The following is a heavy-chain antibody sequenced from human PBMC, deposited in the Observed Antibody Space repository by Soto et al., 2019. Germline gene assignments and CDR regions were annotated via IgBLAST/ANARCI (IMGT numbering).Heavy chain of an antibody. CDR2: IYPGDSDT. CDR1: RYSFTTYW. CDR3: ARRFIPGDCTNGACFDFYFYGMDV. Sequence: GESLKISCKGSRYSFTTYWISWVRQMPGKGLEWMGVIYPGDSDTRYSPSFQGLVNISADKSINTAYLQWSSLKASDTAMYYCARRFIPGDCTNGACFDFYFYGMDVWGQGTTVTVSS. D-gene: IGHD2-8*01. J-gene: IGHJ6*02. V-gene: IGHV5-51*01.